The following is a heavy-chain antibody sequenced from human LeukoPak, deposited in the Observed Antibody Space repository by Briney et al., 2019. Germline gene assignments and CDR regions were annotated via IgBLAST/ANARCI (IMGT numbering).Heavy chain of an antibody. J-gene: IGHJ4*02. Sequence: PGGPLTLSCPVPGITLSNYGMSWVRPAPGEGREWDGATSDRGGRTNYAGSVKGRFTISRDNPKNTLYLQMNSLSAEDTAVYFCAKRGFVIRVILVGFHKEAYYFDSWGQGALVTVSS. CDR2: TSDRGGRT. CDR1: GITLSNYG. D-gene: IGHD3-22*01. V-gene: IGHV3-23*01. CDR3: AKRGFVIRVILVGFHKEAYYFDS.